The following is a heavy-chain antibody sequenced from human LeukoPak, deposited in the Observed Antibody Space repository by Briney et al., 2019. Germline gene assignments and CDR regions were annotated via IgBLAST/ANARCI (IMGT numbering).Heavy chain of an antibody. D-gene: IGHD6-6*01. CDR2: IYTSGST. CDR3: AGDQQEYSSWGYFDY. CDR1: GGSISSYY. V-gene: IGHV4-4*07. J-gene: IGHJ4*02. Sequence: SETLSLTCTVSGGSISSYYWSWIRQPAGKGLEWIGRIYTSGSTNYNPSLKSRVTMSVDTSKNQFSLKLSSVTAADTAVYYCAGDQQEYSSWGYFDYWGQGTLVTVSS.